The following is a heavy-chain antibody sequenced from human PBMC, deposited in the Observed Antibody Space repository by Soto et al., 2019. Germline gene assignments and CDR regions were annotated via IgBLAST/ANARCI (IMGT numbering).Heavy chain of an antibody. V-gene: IGHV1-46*04. CDR3: AREGAEAGRTFDS. D-gene: IGHD6-19*01. CDR2: INVSADST. J-gene: IGHJ4*01. Sequence: ASVKVSCKASGYTFTSYFMHWVRQAPGQGLEWLGIINVSADSTSYAQKLQGRDTMNRDTSTSTVYMELSSLRSEDTAVYYCAREGAEAGRTFDSWG. CDR1: GYTFTSYF.